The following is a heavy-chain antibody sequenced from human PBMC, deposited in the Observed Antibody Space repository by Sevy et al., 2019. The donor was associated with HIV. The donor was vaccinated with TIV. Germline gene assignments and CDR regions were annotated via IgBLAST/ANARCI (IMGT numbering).Heavy chain of an antibody. CDR3: ARGLSAKGFYCGGDCYSPDAFDI. V-gene: IGHV3-21*01. J-gene: IGHJ3*02. CDR1: GFTFSSYS. D-gene: IGHD2-21*02. Sequence: GGSLRLSCAASGFTFSSYSMNWVRQAPGKGLEGVSSISSSSSYIYYADSVKGRFTISRDNAKNSLYLQMNSLRAEDTAVYYCARGLSAKGFYCGGDCYSPDAFDIWGQGTMVTVSS. CDR2: ISSSSSYI.